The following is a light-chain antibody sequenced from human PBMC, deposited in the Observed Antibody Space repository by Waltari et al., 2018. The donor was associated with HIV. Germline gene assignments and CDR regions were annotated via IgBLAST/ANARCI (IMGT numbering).Light chain of an antibody. Sequence: QSALTQPASVPGSPGQSITISCPGTRSDIGNYKLFSWYQLYPGKAPKLIIYEDNKRPSGVSNRFSGSKSADTASLTISGLQAEDEADYYCCAYAGGLEFGGGTKLTVL. J-gene: IGLJ2*01. CDR1: RSDIGNYKL. CDR2: EDN. CDR3: CAYAGGLE. V-gene: IGLV2-23*01.